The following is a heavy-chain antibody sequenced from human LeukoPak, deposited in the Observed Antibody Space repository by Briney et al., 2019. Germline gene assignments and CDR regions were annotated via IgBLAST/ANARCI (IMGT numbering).Heavy chain of an antibody. V-gene: IGHV3-30*18. CDR2: ISYDGSNK. D-gene: IGHD1-26*01. CDR1: GFTFSSYG. CDR3: AKVGIEVASFDY. J-gene: IGHJ4*02. Sequence: GGSLRLSCAASGFTFSSYGMHWVRQAPGKGLEWVAVISYDGSNKYYADSVKGRFTISRDNSKNTLYLQMNSLRAKDTAVYYCAKVGIEVASFDYWGQGTLVTVSS.